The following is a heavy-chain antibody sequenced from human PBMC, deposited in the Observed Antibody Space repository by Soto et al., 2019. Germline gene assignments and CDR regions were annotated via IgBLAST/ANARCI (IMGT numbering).Heavy chain of an antibody. Sequence: GGSLRLSCAASGFTFSSYAMSWVRQAPGKGLEWVSAISGSGGSTYYADSVKGRFTISRDNSKNTLYLQMNSLRAEDTAVYYCAKDLGRVSNGKYCSGGSCKSGAFDIWGQGTMVTVSS. V-gene: IGHV3-23*01. CDR1: GFTFSSYA. CDR3: AKDLGRVSNGKYCSGGSCKSGAFDI. CDR2: ISGSGGST. J-gene: IGHJ3*02. D-gene: IGHD2-15*01.